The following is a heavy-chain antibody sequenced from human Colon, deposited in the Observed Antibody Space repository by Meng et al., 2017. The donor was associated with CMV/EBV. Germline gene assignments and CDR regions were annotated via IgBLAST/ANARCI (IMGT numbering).Heavy chain of an antibody. CDR3: AKGRTTIFGVGDSAMDV. V-gene: IGHV3-23*01. Sequence: GGSLRLSCAASGFTFSLYGMSWVRQAPGKGLEWVSSISGSGGSTYYADSVKGRLTVSRDNSKNTLYLQMNSLRAEDTAIYYCAKGRTTIFGVGDSAMDVGGQGTTVTVSS. D-gene: IGHD3-3*01. CDR1: GFTFSLYG. J-gene: IGHJ6*02. CDR2: ISGSGGST.